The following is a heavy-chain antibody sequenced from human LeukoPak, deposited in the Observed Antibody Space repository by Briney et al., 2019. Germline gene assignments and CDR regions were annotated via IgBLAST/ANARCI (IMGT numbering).Heavy chain of an antibody. Sequence: GGSLRLSCAASGFTFSSYEMNWVRQAPGKGLEWVSYISSSGSTTHYADSVKGRFTISRDNAKNSLYLQMNSLRAEDTAVYYCARDNYDSSGYYSDWGQGTLVTVSS. D-gene: IGHD3-22*01. J-gene: IGHJ4*02. CDR2: ISSSGSTT. CDR1: GFTFSSYE. V-gene: IGHV3-48*03. CDR3: ARDNYDSSGYYSD.